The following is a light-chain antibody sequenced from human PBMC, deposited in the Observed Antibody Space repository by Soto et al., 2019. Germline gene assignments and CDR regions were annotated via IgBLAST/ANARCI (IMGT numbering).Light chain of an antibody. CDR1: QGIRNY. CDR2: AAS. V-gene: IGKV1-27*01. J-gene: IGKJ1*01. Sequence: DIQMTQSPSSLSASVGDRVTITCRASQGIRNYLAWYQQKPGKVPKLLIYAASTLQSGVPSRFSGSGSGTDFPLTLSNLQPEDVATYYCQNYYSAPWTFGQGTKVEIK. CDR3: QNYYSAPWT.